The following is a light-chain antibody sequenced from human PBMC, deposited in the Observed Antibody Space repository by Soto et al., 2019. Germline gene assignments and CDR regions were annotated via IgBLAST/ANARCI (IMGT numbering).Light chain of an antibody. CDR1: QSVSSTY. V-gene: IGKV3-20*01. J-gene: IGKJ1*01. Sequence: EIVLTQSPGTLSLSPGERATLSCRASQSVSSTYLAWYQQKPGQAPRLLIYGASSRPTGLPDRFSGSGSGTDFTLTISRLEPEDFAVYYCQHYGSSRWTFGQGTRVDI. CDR2: GAS. CDR3: QHYGSSRWT.